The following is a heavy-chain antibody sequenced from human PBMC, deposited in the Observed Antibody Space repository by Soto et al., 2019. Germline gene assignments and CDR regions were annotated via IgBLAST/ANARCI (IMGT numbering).Heavy chain of an antibody. Sequence: QSGGSLRLSCAASGFTFSSYAMSWVRQAPGKGLEWVSAISGSGGSTYYADSVKGRFTISRDNSKNTLYLQMNSLRAEDTAVYYCAKVGCSGGSCYSPVRAFDIWGQGTMVTVSS. V-gene: IGHV3-23*01. CDR2: ISGSGGST. CDR1: GFTFSSYA. D-gene: IGHD2-15*01. CDR3: AKVGCSGGSCYSPVRAFDI. J-gene: IGHJ3*02.